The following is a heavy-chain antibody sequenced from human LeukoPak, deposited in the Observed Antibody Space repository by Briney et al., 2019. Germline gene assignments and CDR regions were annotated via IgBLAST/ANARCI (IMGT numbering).Heavy chain of an antibody. D-gene: IGHD1-7*01. V-gene: IGHV4-4*09. CDR1: GDSISTYY. Sequence: SETLSLTCTVSGDSISTYYWSWIRQPPGKGLEWIGYFYTSDSTNYNPSLKSRVTISADTSKNQFSLKLSSVTAADTAVYYCARSTNWNYPPGYDYWGQGTLVTVSS. J-gene: IGHJ4*02. CDR2: FYTSDST. CDR3: ARSTNWNYPPGYDY.